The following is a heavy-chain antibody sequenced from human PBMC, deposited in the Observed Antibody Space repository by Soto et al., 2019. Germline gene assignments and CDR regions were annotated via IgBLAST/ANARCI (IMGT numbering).Heavy chain of an antibody. J-gene: IGHJ6*03. CDR2: ISSSGSMI. D-gene: IGHD1-26*01. CDR3: ARGPPLGPPLYYYYYLDV. CDR1: GFTFSDYY. V-gene: IGHV3-11*01. Sequence: QVQLVESGGGLVKPGGSLRLSCAASGFTFSDYYMSWIRQAPGKGLEWVSYISSSGSMIYYADSVNGRFTISRDNAKNSLYLQMNSLRAEDTAVYYCARGPPLGPPLYYYYYLDVWGKGTTVTVSS.